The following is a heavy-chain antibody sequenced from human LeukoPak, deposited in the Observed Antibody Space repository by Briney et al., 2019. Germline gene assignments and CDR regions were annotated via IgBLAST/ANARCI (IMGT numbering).Heavy chain of an antibody. J-gene: IGHJ6*02. D-gene: IGHD6-13*01. V-gene: IGHV6-1*01. CDR3: ARRKAATFGMDV. CDR1: GDSVSSNSAT. Sequence: PSQTLSLTCAISGDSVSSNSATWNWIRQSPSRGLEWLGRTYYRSKWYNDYAVSMKSRITTNPDTSKNQFSLQLNSVTPEDTAVYYCARRKAATFGMDVWGQGTTVTVSS. CDR2: TYYRSKWYN.